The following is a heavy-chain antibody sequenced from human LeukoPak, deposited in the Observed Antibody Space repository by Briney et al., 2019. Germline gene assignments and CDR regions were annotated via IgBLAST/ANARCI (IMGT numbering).Heavy chain of an antibody. J-gene: IGHJ4*02. CDR3: ATTLYYDSSGYYRVY. D-gene: IGHD3-22*01. Sequence: TSETLSLTCAVYGGSFSGYYWSWIRQPPGKGLEWIGEINHSGSTTYNPSLKSRVTISVDTSKNQFSLKLSSVTAADTAVYYCATTLYYDSSGYYRVYWGQGTLVTVSS. CDR1: GGSFSGYY. CDR2: INHSGST. V-gene: IGHV4-34*01.